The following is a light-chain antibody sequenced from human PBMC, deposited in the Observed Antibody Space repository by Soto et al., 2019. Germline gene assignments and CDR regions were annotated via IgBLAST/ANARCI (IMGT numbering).Light chain of an antibody. Sequence: DIQLTQSPSSLSASVGARVTVTCRASQSMSTYLNWYQQKPGKAPNLLIYAASRLQSGVPSRFSGSGSGTDFTLTISSLQPEDFATFYCQQSYSTPLTFGGGTKVDIK. V-gene: IGKV1-39*01. CDR2: AAS. CDR1: QSMSTY. CDR3: QQSYSTPLT. J-gene: IGKJ4*01.